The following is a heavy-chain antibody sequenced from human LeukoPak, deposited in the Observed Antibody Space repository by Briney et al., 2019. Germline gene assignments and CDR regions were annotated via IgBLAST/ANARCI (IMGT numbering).Heavy chain of an antibody. CDR1: GYSFTAYD. D-gene: IGHD5-12*01. CDR2: ISPNSGGT. V-gene: IGHV1-2*02. J-gene: IGHJ5*02. Sequence: ASVKVSCKASGYSFTAYDIFWVRQAPGQGLEWMGWISPNSGGTKYAQKFQGRITMTRDTSISTAYMEVSRLTSDDTAVYYCTKSDGGGYDFDPWGQGALVTVSS. CDR3: TKSDGGGYDFDP.